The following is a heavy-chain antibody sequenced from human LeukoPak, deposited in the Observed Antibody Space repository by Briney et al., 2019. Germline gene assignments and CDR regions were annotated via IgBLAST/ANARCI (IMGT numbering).Heavy chain of an antibody. V-gene: IGHV4-39*01. Sequence: SSETLSLTCTVSGGSISTSNYYWGWIRQPPGKGLEWIGNIFYSGSTYYSPSLKSRVTISVDTSKNQFSLKLSSVTAADTAMYYCAAPYGYSYGYVDYWGQGTLVTVSS. CDR3: AAPYGYSYGYVDY. CDR1: GGSISTSNYY. D-gene: IGHD5-18*01. CDR2: IFYSGST. J-gene: IGHJ4*02.